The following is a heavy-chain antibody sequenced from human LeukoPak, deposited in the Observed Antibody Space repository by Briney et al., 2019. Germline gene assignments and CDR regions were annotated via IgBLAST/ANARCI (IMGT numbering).Heavy chain of an antibody. CDR2: ISSSGSTI. CDR1: GFTFSDYY. V-gene: IGHV3-11*04. Sequence: PGGSLRLSCAASGFTFSDYYMSWIRQAPGKGLEWVSYISSSGSTIYYADSVKDRFTISRDNSKNTLYLQMNSLRAEDTAVYYCAKSGKYYYGSGSYDIDYWGQGTLVTVSS. D-gene: IGHD3-10*01. CDR3: AKSGKYYYGSGSYDIDY. J-gene: IGHJ4*02.